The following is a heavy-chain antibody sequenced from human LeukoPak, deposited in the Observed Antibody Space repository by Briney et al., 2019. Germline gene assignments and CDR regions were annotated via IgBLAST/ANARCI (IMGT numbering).Heavy chain of an antibody. V-gene: IGHV4-39*01. Sequence: SETLSLTXTVSGGSISSSSYYWGWIRQPPGKGLEWIGSIYYSGSTYYNPSLKSRVTISVDTSKNQFSLKLSSVTAADTAVYYCARPTWIQLWYHFDYWGQGTLVTVSS. CDR1: GGSISSSSYY. CDR2: IYYSGST. J-gene: IGHJ4*02. CDR3: ARPTWIQLWYHFDY. D-gene: IGHD5-18*01.